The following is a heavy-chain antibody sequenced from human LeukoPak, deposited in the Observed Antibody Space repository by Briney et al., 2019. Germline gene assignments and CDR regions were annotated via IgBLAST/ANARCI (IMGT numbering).Heavy chain of an antibody. J-gene: IGHJ4*02. CDR2: IRYDGTKK. D-gene: IGHD3-9*01. Sequence: GGSLRLSCEVSGFTFNKYGMHWVRQAPGKGLEWVSTIRYDGTKKYYADSVRGRFTISRDNSGNTLFLQMNSLGAEDTAIYYCVRDTITYDIFTGSPDYWGQGTLVIVSS. V-gene: IGHV3-30*02. CDR3: VRDTITYDIFTGSPDY. CDR1: GFTFNKYG.